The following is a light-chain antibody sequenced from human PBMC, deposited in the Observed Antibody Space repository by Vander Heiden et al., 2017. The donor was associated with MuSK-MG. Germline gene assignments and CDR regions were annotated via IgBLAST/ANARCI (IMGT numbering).Light chain of an antibody. V-gene: IGKV1-5*01. J-gene: IGKJ1*01. CDR1: QSISTW. CDR2: DAT. CDR3: QQDNRVST. Sequence: DSQMTQSPSTLSASVGDRVTITCRASQSISTWLAWYQQKPGKAPKVLIYDATKWESGVPERFSGSRSGTEFTLTISSLQPDDFATYYCQQDNRVSTFGQGTKVEIK.